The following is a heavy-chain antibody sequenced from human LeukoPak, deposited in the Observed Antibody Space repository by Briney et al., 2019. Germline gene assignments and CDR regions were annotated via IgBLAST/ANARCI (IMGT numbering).Heavy chain of an antibody. V-gene: IGHV3-30*18. CDR3: AKDHPSHGSGSYADY. D-gene: IGHD3-10*01. J-gene: IGHJ4*02. Sequence: PGGSLRLSCAASGFTFSSCGMHWVRQAPGKGLEWVAVISYDGSNKYYADSVKGRFTISRGNSKNTLYLQMNSLRAEDTAVYYYAKDHPSHGSGSYADYWGQGTLVTVSS. CDR1: GFTFSSCG. CDR2: ISYDGSNK.